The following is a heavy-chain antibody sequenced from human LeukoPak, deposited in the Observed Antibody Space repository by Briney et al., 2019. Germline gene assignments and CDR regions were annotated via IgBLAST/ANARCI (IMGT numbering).Heavy chain of an antibody. CDR1: GFTFSSYW. D-gene: IGHD5-12*01. J-gene: IGHJ4*02. Sequence: GGSLRLSCAASGFTFSSYWMSWVRQAPGKGLEWVANIKHDGSEAYYVASVKGRFTISKDNAKNSLYLQMNSLRTEDTAVYYCVKGRGGYVRYKTFDYWGQGTLVTVSS. V-gene: IGHV3-7*01. CDR3: VKGRGGYVRYKTFDY. CDR2: IKHDGSEA.